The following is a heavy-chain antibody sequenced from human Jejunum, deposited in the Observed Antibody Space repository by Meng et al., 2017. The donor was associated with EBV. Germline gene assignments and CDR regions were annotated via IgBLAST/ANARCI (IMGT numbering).Heavy chain of an antibody. CDR3: ARVRPGGGWFDP. J-gene: IGHJ5*02. CDR1: GYTFTSSG. V-gene: IGHV7-4-1*02. CDR2: INTNTGYP. D-gene: IGHD2-8*02. Sequence: QVQLVHSGPELKKPGASVKVACKASGYTFTSSGINWGRQAPGQGLEWMGWINTNTGYPTYAQDFTGRFVFSLDTSVSTAYLQITSLSTEDNAVYYCARVRPGGGWFDPWGQGTLVTVSS.